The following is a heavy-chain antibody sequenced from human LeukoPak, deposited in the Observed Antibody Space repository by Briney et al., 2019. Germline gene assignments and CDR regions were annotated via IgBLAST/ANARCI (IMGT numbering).Heavy chain of an antibody. J-gene: IGHJ4*02. V-gene: IGHV4-39*01. Sequence: SETLSLTCTVSGGSISSGGYYWGWIRQPPGKGLEWIGSIYNSGSTYYTPSLKSRVTMSVDTSKNQFSLKLSSVTAADTAVYYCARQGIAGYWGQGTLVTVSS. CDR3: ARQGIAGY. CDR1: GGSISSGGYY. D-gene: IGHD6-13*01. CDR2: IYNSGST.